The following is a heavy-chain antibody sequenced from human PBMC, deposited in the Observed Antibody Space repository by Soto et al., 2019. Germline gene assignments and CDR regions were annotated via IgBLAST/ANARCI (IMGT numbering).Heavy chain of an antibody. D-gene: IGHD2-2*03. J-gene: IGHJ4*02. CDR3: ARVQRRWINSDS. CDR2: IYYGRTS. CDR1: GASSSNSSSY. V-gene: IGHV4-39*01. Sequence: QLQLQESGPGLVKPSEALSLTCTVSGASSSNSSSYWGWVRQPPGKGLEWIGHIYYGRTSYSNPSLNGRVALSVDTAKNQFSLNLNSVTAADTAVYFCARVQRRWINSDSWVQRTLVTVS.